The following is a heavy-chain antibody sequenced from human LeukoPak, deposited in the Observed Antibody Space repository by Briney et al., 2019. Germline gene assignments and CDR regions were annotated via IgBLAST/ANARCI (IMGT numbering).Heavy chain of an antibody. J-gene: IGHJ4*02. CDR2: IRYDGSNK. CDR3: AKEAITMIVVVMYYFDY. CDR1: GFTFSSYG. Sequence: PGGSLRLSCAASGFTFSSYGMHWVRQAPGKGLEWVAFIRYDGSNKYYADSVKGRFTISRDNSKNTLYLQMNSLRAEDTAVYYCAKEAITMIVVVMYYFDYWGQGTLVTVSS. V-gene: IGHV3-30*02. D-gene: IGHD3-22*01.